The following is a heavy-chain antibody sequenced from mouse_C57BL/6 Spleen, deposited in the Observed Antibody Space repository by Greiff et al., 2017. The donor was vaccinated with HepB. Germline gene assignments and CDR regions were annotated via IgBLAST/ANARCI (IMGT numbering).Heavy chain of an antibody. V-gene: IGHV1-15*01. Sequence: LQESGAELVRPGASVTLSCKASGYTFTDYEMHWVKQTPVHGLEWIGAIDPETGGTAYNQKFKGKAILTADKSSSTAYMELRSLTSEDSAVYYCTRGGFTVHFDYWGQGTTLTVSS. CDR3: TRGGFTVHFDY. J-gene: IGHJ2*01. CDR1: GYTFTDYE. CDR2: IDPETGGT. D-gene: IGHD1-1*01.